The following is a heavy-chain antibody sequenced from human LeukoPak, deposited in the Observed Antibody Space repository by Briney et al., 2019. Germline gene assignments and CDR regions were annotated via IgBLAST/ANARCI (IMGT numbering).Heavy chain of an antibody. V-gene: IGHV3-21*01. CDR1: GFTFSSYR. CDR3: ARSPLGFWFGELLPPPANWFDP. D-gene: IGHD3-10*01. Sequence: GGSLRLSCAASGFTFSSYRINWVRQAPGKGLEWVSSISSSSSYIYYADSVKGRFTISRDNAKNSLYLQMNSLRAEDTAVYYCARSPLGFWFGELLPPPANWFDPWGQGTLVTVSS. J-gene: IGHJ5*02. CDR2: ISSSSSYI.